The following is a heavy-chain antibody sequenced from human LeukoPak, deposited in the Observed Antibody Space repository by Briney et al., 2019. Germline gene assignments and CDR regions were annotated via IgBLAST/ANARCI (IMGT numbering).Heavy chain of an antibody. J-gene: IGHJ4*02. CDR1: GVPITNYY. Sequence: ASETLSLTCTVSGVPITNYYWAWIRQPAGKGLEWIGRMYISGSTNYNPSLKSRVTISIDKSKNQFSLKLRSVTAADTAVYYCARDYLVGAPLDSWGQGTLVTVSS. D-gene: IGHD1-26*01. CDR2: MYISGST. CDR3: ARDYLVGAPLDS. V-gene: IGHV4-4*07.